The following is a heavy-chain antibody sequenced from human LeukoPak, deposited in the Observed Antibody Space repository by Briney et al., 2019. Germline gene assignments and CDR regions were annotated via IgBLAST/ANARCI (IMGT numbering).Heavy chain of an antibody. D-gene: IGHD1-1*01. CDR3: ARASGTARRRYNWNSKLNYYYYGMDV. CDR2: MNPNSGNT. V-gene: IGHV1-8*01. J-gene: IGHJ6*02. CDR1: GYTFTSYD. Sequence: ASVKVSSKASGYTFTSYDINWVRQATGQGLEWMGWMNPNSGNTGYAQKFQGRVTMTRNTSISTAYMELSSLRSEDTAVYYCARASGTARRRYNWNSKLNYYYYGMDVWGQGTTVTVSS.